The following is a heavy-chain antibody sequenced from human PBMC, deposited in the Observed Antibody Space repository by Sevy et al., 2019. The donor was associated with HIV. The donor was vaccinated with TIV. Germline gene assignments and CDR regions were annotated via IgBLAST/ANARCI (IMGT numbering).Heavy chain of an antibody. V-gene: IGHV3-15*01. CDR3: TTDSTPGWYYFDY. D-gene: IGHD6-19*01. Sequence: GGSLRLSCAASGFIFSNAWMSWVRQAPGKGLEWVGRIKSKTDGGTTDDAAPVKGRFTISRDDSKNTLYLQMNSLKTEDTAVYYCTTDSTPGWYYFDYWGQGTLVTVSS. CDR1: GFIFSNAW. J-gene: IGHJ4*02. CDR2: IKSKTDGGTT.